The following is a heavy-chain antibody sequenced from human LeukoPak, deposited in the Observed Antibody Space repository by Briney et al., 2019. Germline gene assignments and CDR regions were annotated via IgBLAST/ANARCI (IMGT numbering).Heavy chain of an antibody. V-gene: IGHV4-30-4*08. CDR3: ARDPAPGYCSSTSCYTPYYFDY. D-gene: IGHD2-2*02. Sequence: SQTLSLTCTVSGGSISSGDYYWSWIRQPPGKGLEWIGYIYYSGSTYYNPSLKSRATISVDTSKNQFSLKLSSVTAADTAVYYCARDPAPGYCSSTSCYTPYYFDYWGQGTLVTVSS. CDR2: IYYSGST. J-gene: IGHJ4*02. CDR1: GGSISSGDYY.